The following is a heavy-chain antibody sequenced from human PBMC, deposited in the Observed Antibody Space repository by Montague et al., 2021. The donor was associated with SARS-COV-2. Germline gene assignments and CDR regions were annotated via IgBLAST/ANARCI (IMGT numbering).Heavy chain of an antibody. J-gene: IGHJ5*01. V-gene: IGHV4-4*07. D-gene: IGHD4/OR15-4a*01. CDR3: ARDASSANSPANNWFDS. Sequence: SETLSLTCSVSGGSITTYYWSWVRQPAGKGLEWIGRLSTSGSTKYNHSLKSRVTMSLDTSKNQVSLKLSSVTAADTAVYYCARDASSANSPANNWFDSWGQGTLVTVSS. CDR2: LSTSGST. CDR1: GGSITTYY.